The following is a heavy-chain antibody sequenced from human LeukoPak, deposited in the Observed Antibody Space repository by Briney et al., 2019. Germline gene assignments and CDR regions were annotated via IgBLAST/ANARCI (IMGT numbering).Heavy chain of an antibody. CDR2: IKQDGSEK. D-gene: IGHD7-27*01. V-gene: IGHV3-7*04. CDR3: GRFTRSGDSVY. Sequence: GGSLRLSCAASGFTFSSYWMSWVRQAPGKGLEWVANIKQDGSEKQYVDSVKGRFAISRDNAENSLYLQMNSLEAEDTAVYYCGRFTRSGDSVYWGQGTLVTVSS. CDR1: GFTFSSYW. J-gene: IGHJ4*02.